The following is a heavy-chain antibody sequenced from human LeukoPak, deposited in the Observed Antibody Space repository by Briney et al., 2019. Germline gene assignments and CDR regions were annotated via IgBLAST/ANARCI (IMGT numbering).Heavy chain of an antibody. D-gene: IGHD6-6*01. CDR3: GRKSIAAQNEGYYYCGRDV. V-gene: IGHV3-30-3*01. J-gene: IGHJ6*04. CDR1: GFTFSSYW. Sequence: PGGSLRLSCAASGFTFSSYWMSWVRQAPGKGLEWVAVISYDGSNKYYADSVKGRFTISRDNSKNTLYLQMNSLRAEDTAVYYWGRKSIAAQNEGYYYCGRDVWAKGTTVTV. CDR2: ISYDGSNK.